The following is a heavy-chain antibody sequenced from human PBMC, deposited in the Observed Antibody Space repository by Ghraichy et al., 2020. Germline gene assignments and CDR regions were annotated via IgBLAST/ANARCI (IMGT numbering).Heavy chain of an antibody. D-gene: IGHD6-13*01. Sequence: GGSLRLSCAASGFTFSSYGMHWVRQAPGKGLEWVAVISYDGSNKYYADSVKGRFTISRDNSKNTLYLQMNSLRAEDTAVYYCANSIAAAGTSFDYWGQGTLVTVSS. V-gene: IGHV3-30*18. CDR2: ISYDGSNK. J-gene: IGHJ4*02. CDR3: ANSIAAAGTSFDY. CDR1: GFTFSSYG.